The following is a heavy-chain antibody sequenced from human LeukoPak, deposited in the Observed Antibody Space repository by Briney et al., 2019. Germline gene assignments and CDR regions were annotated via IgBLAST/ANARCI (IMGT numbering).Heavy chain of an antibody. D-gene: IGHD3-22*01. V-gene: IGHV3-11*06. CDR2: ISSSSSYT. Sequence: GGSLRLSCAASGFTFSDYYMSWIRQAPGKGLEWVSYISSSSSYTNYADSVKGRFTISRDNAKNSLYLQMNSLRAEDTAVYYCARSFDDSSGYYYFDYWGQGTLVTVS. CDR1: GFTFSDYY. J-gene: IGHJ4*02. CDR3: ARSFDDSSGYYYFDY.